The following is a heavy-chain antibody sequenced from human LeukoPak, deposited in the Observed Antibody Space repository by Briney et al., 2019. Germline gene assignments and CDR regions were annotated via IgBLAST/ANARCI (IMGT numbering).Heavy chain of an antibody. CDR2: IYYSGST. CDR3: ARVTGYVMEDYFDY. J-gene: IGHJ4*02. Sequence: SETLSLTCAVYGGSFGSYYWSWIRQPPGKGLEWIGYIYYSGSTNYNPSLKSRVTISVDTSKNQFSLRLSSVTAADTAVYYCARVTGYVMEDYFDYWGQGTLVTVSS. D-gene: IGHD6-13*01. CDR1: GGSFGSYY. V-gene: IGHV4-59*01.